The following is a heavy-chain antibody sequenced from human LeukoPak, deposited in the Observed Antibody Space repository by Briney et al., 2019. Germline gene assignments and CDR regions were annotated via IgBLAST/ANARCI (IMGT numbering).Heavy chain of an antibody. Sequence: GGSLRLSCAASGFTFSSYAMHWVRQAPVKGLEWVAVISYDGSNKYYADSVKGRFTISRDNSKNTLYLQMNSLRAEDTAVYYCARDDRRDGHNYAFDYWGQGTPVTVSS. CDR1: GFTFSSYA. V-gene: IGHV3-30-3*01. CDR2: ISYDGSNK. D-gene: IGHD5-24*01. CDR3: ARDDRRDGHNYAFDY. J-gene: IGHJ4*02.